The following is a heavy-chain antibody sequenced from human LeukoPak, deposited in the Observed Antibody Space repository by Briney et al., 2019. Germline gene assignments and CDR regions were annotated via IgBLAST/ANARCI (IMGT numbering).Heavy chain of an antibody. CDR1: GGSISSHY. Sequence: SETLSLTCTVSGGSISSHYWSWIRQPPGKGLEWIGYIYYSGSTSYNPSLKSRVTISVDTSKNQFSLKLSSVTAADTAVYYCARALPKDYYDSSGYYPGYFDYWGQGTLVTVSS. D-gene: IGHD3-22*01. CDR3: ARALPKDYYDSSGYYPGYFDY. CDR2: IYYSGST. J-gene: IGHJ4*02. V-gene: IGHV4-59*11.